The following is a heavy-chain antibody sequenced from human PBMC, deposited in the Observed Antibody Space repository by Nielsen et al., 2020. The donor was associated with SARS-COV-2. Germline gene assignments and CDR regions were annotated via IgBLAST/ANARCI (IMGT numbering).Heavy chain of an antibody. J-gene: IGHJ2*01. Sequence: SLKIPCAASGFTFDDYALHWVRQAPGKGLESVSGISWNSGSIGYADSVKGRFTISRDDSKNTVYLQMNSLRAEDTAVYYCARDFHFRGELTSWYFDLWGHGALVTVSS. CDR2: ISWNSGSI. D-gene: IGHD3-16*02. V-gene: IGHV3-9*01. CDR3: ARDFHFRGELTSWYFDL. CDR1: GFTFDDYA.